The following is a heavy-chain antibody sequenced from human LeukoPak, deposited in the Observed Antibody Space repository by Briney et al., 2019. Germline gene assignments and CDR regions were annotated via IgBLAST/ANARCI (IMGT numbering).Heavy chain of an antibody. D-gene: IGHD3-22*01. CDR1: GFTFSSYW. J-gene: IGHJ3*02. CDR2: IKHDGSEK. V-gene: IGHV3-7*03. Sequence: GGSLRLSCAASGFTFSSYWMSWVRQAPGKGLEWVASIKHDGSEKYYVDSVKGRFTISRDNAKNSLYLQMSSLRAEDTAVYYWARESPYYYDSSDAFDIWGQGTMVTVSS. CDR3: ARESPYYYDSSDAFDI.